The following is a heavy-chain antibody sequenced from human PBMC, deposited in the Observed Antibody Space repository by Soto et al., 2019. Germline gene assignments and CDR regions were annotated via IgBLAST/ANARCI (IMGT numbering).Heavy chain of an antibody. V-gene: IGHV4-39*01. J-gene: IGHJ4*02. CDR2: IYYSGST. Sequence: QLQLQESGPGLVKPSETLSLTCTVSGGSISSSSYYWGWIRQPPGKGLEWIGSIYYSGSTYYNPSLKSRVTISVDTSKNQFSLKRSSVTAADTAVYYCARLGSGWSFDYWGQGTLVTVSS. D-gene: IGHD6-19*01. CDR1: GGSISSSSYY. CDR3: ARLGSGWSFDY.